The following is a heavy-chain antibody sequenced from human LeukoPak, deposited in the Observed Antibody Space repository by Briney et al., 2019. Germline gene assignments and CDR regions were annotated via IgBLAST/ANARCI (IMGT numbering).Heavy chain of an antibody. D-gene: IGHD4-17*01. CDR3: TRSRSINYGDYGWFFY. J-gene: IGHJ4*02. CDR1: GGSISKYY. CDR2: IYYSGST. Sequence: SETLSPTCTVSGGSISKYYWSWIRQSPGKGLEWIGYIYYSGSTIYNPSLKSRVTISVDTSKNQFSLNSTSVTAADTAVYFCTRSRSINYGDYGWFFYWGQGTLVTVS. V-gene: IGHV4-59*08.